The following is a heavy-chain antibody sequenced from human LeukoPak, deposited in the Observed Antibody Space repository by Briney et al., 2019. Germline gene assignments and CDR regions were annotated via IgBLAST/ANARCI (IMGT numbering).Heavy chain of an antibody. CDR1: GGSFSGYY. CDR2: INHSGST. CDR3: ARERYSSGWYVNWFDP. V-gene: IGHV4-34*01. Sequence: PSETLSLTCAVYGGSFSGYYWSWIRQPPGKGLEWIGEINHSGSTNYNPSLKSRVTISVDTSKNQFSLKLSSVTAADTAVYYCARERYSSGWYVNWFDPWGQGTLVTVSS. D-gene: IGHD6-19*01. J-gene: IGHJ5*02.